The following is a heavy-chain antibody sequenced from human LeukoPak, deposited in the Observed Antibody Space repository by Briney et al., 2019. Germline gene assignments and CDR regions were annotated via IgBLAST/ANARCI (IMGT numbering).Heavy chain of an antibody. J-gene: IGHJ4*02. CDR2: IYYSGGT. CDR1: GGSISSSSYY. CDR3: ARHVNDIGGWLQYSPMGLFDY. V-gene: IGHV4-39*01. D-gene: IGHD5-24*01. Sequence: KPSETLSLTCTVSGGSISSSSYYWGWIRQPPGKGQEWIGSIYYSGGTYYNPSLKSRVTISVDTSKNQFSLKLSSVTAADTAVYYCARHVNDIGGWLQYSPMGLFDYWGQGTLVTVSS.